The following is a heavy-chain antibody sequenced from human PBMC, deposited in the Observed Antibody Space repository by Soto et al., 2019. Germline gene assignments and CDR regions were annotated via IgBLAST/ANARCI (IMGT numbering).Heavy chain of an antibody. V-gene: IGHV3-30-3*01. J-gene: IGHJ4*02. CDR2: ISYDGSNK. CDR1: GFTFSSYA. Sequence: PGGSLRLSCAASGFTFSSYAMHWVRQAPGKGLEWVAVISYDGSNKYYGDSLKGRFTVSRDDAKNSLYLQMDSLRADDTAIYYCARFGLVTFDCWGQGTLVTVSS. D-gene: IGHD3-3*01. CDR3: ARFGLVTFDC.